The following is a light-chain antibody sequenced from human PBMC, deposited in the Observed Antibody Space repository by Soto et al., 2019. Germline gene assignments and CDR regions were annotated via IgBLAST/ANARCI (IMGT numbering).Light chain of an antibody. CDR2: RND. J-gene: IGLJ1*01. Sequence: QSVLTQPPSASGTPGQRVTLSCSGRSSNIGPNYVYWYQQLPGTAPKLLIYRNDQRPSGVPDRFSGSKSGTSASLAIGGLRSEDEADYYCAAWDDSLSGRVFGTGTKVTVL. CDR3: AAWDDSLSGRV. CDR1: SSNIGPNY. V-gene: IGLV1-47*01.